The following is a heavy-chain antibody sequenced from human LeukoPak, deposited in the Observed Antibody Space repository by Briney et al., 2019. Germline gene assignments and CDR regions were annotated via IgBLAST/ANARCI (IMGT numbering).Heavy chain of an antibody. CDR1: GGSIRSGSYY. CDR3: ARTRIKDYYYYYYMDV. Sequence: SETLSLTCTVSGGSIRSGSYYWSWVRQPAGKGLEWIGRVYISESPKYNPSLKSRVTMSLDTSKNQFALKLTSVAAADTAVYYCARTRIKDYYYYYYMDVWGKGTTVTVSS. D-gene: IGHD3-3*02. J-gene: IGHJ6*03. V-gene: IGHV4-61*02. CDR2: VYISESP.